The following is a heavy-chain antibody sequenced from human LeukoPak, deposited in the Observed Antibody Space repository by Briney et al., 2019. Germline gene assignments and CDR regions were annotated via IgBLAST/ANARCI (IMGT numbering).Heavy chain of an antibody. J-gene: IGHJ4*02. CDR3: ARSKSLYFVDY. Sequence: SGGSLRLSCAASGFSFSSYGMHWVRQAPGKGLEWVALIRFDGTNEYYAESVKGRFTISRDNSKNMVYLQMNSLRAEDTAVYYCARSKSLYFVDYWGQGTLVTVSS. CDR1: GFSFSSYG. CDR2: IRFDGTNE. V-gene: IGHV3-33*01. D-gene: IGHD3-10*01.